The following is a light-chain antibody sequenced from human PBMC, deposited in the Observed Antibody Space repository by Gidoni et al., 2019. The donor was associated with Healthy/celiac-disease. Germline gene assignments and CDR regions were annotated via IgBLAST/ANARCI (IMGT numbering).Light chain of an antibody. Sequence: KQMAESPSSMSASVGDRVNITCRASQSISSYLNWYQQKPGKAPKLLIDAASSLQSGVPTRFSASASGTDFTLTISSLQPVSFATYHCQQSYSTPCRTFGQGTKVEIK. V-gene: IGKV1-39*01. CDR3: QQSYSTPCRT. J-gene: IGKJ1*01. CDR2: AAS. CDR1: QSISSY.